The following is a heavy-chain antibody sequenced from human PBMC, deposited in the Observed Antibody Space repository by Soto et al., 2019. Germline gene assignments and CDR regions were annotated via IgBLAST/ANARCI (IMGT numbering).Heavy chain of an antibody. CDR1: GFTFRSYG. J-gene: IGHJ4*02. CDR3: AIRGVTPYFDY. CDR2: IWYDGSNK. D-gene: IGHD3-3*01. Sequence: GVSLRLSCAASGFTFRSYGMHWVRQAPGKGLEWVAVIWYDGSNKYYADSVKGRFTISRDNSKNTLYLQMNSLRAEDTAVYYCAIRGVTPYFDYWGQGTLVTVSS. V-gene: IGHV3-33*01.